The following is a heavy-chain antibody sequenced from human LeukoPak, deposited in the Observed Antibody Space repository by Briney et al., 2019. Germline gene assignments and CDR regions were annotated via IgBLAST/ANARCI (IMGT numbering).Heavy chain of an antibody. CDR1: GGSISSYY. CDR2: IYYGGST. CDR3: ARLFGDLDAFDI. Sequence: SETLSLTCTVSGGSISSYYWSWIRQPPGKGLEWVGDIYYGGSTNYYPSLNGRVTISVDESKNQISLKLSTVSAADTAVYYCARLFGDLDAFDIWGQGTLVTVSS. D-gene: IGHD3-16*01. J-gene: IGHJ3*02. V-gene: IGHV4-59*01.